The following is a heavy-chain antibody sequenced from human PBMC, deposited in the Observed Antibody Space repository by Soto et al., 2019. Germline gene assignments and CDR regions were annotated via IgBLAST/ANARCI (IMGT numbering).Heavy chain of an antibody. CDR2: TYYRSNWNF. J-gene: IGHJ4*02. Sequence: SQTLSLTCAISWGSVSSNTATWNWVRQSPSRGLEWLGRTYYRSNWNFDYALSVKSRITINPDTSKNQFSLQLNSLTPEDTAVYYCAGELDIHHGLGYWGPGTSVTVSS. CDR1: WGSVSSNTAT. V-gene: IGHV6-1*01. D-gene: IGHD6-19*01. CDR3: AGELDIHHGLGY.